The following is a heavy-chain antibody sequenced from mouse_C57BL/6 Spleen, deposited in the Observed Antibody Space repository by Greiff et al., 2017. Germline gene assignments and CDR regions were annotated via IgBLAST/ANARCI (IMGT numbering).Heavy chain of an antibody. CDR2: IDPETGGT. CDR1: GYTFTDYE. J-gene: IGHJ2*01. CDR3: TNYDYDY. V-gene: IGHV1-15*01. D-gene: IGHD2-4*01. Sequence: VQLQQSGAELVRPGASVTLSCKASGYTFTDYEMHWVKQTPVHGLELIGAIDPETGGTAYNQKFKGKAILTADKSSSTAYMELRSLTSEDSAVYYCTNYDYDYWGQGTTLTVSS.